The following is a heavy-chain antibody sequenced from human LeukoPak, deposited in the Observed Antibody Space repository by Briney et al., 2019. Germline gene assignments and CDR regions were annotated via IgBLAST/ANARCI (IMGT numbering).Heavy chain of an antibody. V-gene: IGHV3-21*01. CDR3: ANIAAAGTFDY. CDR2: ISSSSSYI. CDR1: GFTFSSYW. J-gene: IGHJ4*02. D-gene: IGHD6-13*01. Sequence: GGSLRLSCAASGFTFSSYWMHWVRQAPGKGLEWVSSISSSSSYIYYADSVKGRFTISRDNAKNSLYLQMNSLRAEDTVVYYCANIAAAGTFDYWGQGTLVTVSS.